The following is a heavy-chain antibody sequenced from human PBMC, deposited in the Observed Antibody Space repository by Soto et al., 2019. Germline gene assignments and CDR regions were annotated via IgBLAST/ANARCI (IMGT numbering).Heavy chain of an antibody. CDR3: ARDRIAVAGTVIDY. CDR1: GFTFSSYG. D-gene: IGHD6-19*01. V-gene: IGHV3-33*01. Sequence: GGSLRLSCAASGFTFSSYGMHWVRQAPGKGLEWVAVIWYDGSNKYYADSVKGRFTISRDNSKNTLYLQMNSLRAEDTAVYYCARDRIAVAGTVIDYWGQGTLVTVS. J-gene: IGHJ4*02. CDR2: IWYDGSNK.